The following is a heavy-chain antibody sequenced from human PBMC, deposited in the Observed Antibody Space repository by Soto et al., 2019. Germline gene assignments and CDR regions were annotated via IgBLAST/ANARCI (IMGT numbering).Heavy chain of an antibody. CDR3: VEMVRGVIIPAFDI. Sequence: PWGSLRLSCAASGFTFSSYAMSWVRQAPGKGLEWVSAISGSGGSTYYADSVKGRFTISRDNSKNTLYLQMNSLRAEDTAVYYCVEMVRGVIIPAFDIWGQGTMVTVSS. CDR1: GFTFSSYA. V-gene: IGHV3-23*01. CDR2: ISGSGGST. D-gene: IGHD3-10*01. J-gene: IGHJ3*02.